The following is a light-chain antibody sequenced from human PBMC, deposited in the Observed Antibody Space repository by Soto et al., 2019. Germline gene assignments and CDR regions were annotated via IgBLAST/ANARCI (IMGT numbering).Light chain of an antibody. CDR3: QHYAHNSPIT. Sequence: GDRATLSCRDSQSVSNNYLAWYQQKPGQAPRLLIYGACNRATGIPDRFSGSGSGTDLTLTINSLEPEDFALYYCQHYAHNSPITFGQGTRLEIK. CDR1: QSVSNNY. V-gene: IGKV3-20*01. CDR2: GAC. J-gene: IGKJ5*01.